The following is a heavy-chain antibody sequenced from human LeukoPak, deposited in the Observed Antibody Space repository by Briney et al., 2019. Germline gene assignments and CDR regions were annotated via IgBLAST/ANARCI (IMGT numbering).Heavy chain of an antibody. CDR2: IYYSGST. V-gene: IGHV4-59*01. D-gene: IGHD3-22*01. CDR3: ARGLDYYDSSGQSYFDY. J-gene: IGHJ4*02. Sequence: PSETLSLTCTVSGGSISSYYWSWIRQPPGKGLEWIGYIYYSGSTNYNPSLKSRVTISVDASKNQFSLKLSSVTAADTAVYYCARGLDYYDSSGQSYFDYWGQGTLVTVSS. CDR1: GGSISSYY.